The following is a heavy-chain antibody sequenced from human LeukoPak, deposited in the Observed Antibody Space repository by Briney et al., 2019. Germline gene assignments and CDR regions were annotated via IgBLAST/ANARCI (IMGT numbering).Heavy chain of an antibody. CDR3: ARQLAYCGGDCYVAELDY. Sequence: ASVKVSCKASGYTFTSYDINWVRQATGQGLEWMGWMNPNSGNTGYAQKFQGRVTMTRNTSISTAYMELSSLRSEDTAVYYCARQLAYCGGDCYVAELDYWGQGTLVTVSS. J-gene: IGHJ4*02. D-gene: IGHD2-21*02. CDR1: GYTFTSYD. V-gene: IGHV1-8*01. CDR2: MNPNSGNT.